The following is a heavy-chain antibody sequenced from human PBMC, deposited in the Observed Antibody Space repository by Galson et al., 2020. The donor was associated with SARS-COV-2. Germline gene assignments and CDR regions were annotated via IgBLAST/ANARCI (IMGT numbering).Heavy chain of an antibody. D-gene: IGHD6-13*01. CDR2: TYYRSKWYN. Sequence: SQTLSLTCAISGDSVSSNSAAWNWIRQSPSRGLEWLGRTYYRSKWYNDYAVSVKSRITINPDTSKNQFSLQLNSVTPEDTAVYYCARSELGSSSWFYYYYGMDVWGQGTTVTVSS. J-gene: IGHJ6*02. CDR1: GDSVSSNSAA. CDR3: ARSELGSSSWFYYYYGMDV. V-gene: IGHV6-1*01.